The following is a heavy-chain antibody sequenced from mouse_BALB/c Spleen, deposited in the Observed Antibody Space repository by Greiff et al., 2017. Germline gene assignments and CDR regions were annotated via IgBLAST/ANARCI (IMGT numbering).Heavy chain of an antibody. CDR2: ISSGGST. Sequence: EVQGVESGGGLVKPGGSLKLSCAASGFTFSSYAMSWVRQTPEKRLEWVASISSGGSTYYPDSVKGRFTISRDNAKNTLYLQMSSLRSEDTAMYYCARERGFTTATFDYWGQGTTLTVSS. V-gene: IGHV5-6-5*01. CDR1: GFTFSSYA. J-gene: IGHJ2*01. CDR3: ARERGFTTATFDY. D-gene: IGHD1-2*01.